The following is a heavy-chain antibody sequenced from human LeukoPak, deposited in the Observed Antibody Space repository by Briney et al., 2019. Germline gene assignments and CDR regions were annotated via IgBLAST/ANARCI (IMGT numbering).Heavy chain of an antibody. CDR3: ARENGFRGWFDP. CDR1: RFTVSSNY. V-gene: IGHV3-53*01. CDR2: IYSDSTA. D-gene: IGHD5-24*01. Sequence: PGGSLRLSCAASRFTVSSNYMSWVRQAPGKGLEWVSVIYSDSTAYYADSVKGRFTMSRDNSKNTLYLQMNNLRAEDTAVYYCARENGFRGWFDPWGQGTLVTVSS. J-gene: IGHJ5*02.